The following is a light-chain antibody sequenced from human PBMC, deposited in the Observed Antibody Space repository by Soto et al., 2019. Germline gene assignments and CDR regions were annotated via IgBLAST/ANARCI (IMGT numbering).Light chain of an antibody. CDR3: HQYNSYSWT. V-gene: IGKV1-5*03. Sequence: DIKMTQSPSTLSESLGGRGIITCRGSQSISSWLAWYQRKPGKAPKLQIYKASSLESGIPSRFSGSGSGTEFTLTISSLQPDDFATYYCHQYNSYSWTFGQGTKVEIK. CDR2: KAS. J-gene: IGKJ1*01. CDR1: QSISSW.